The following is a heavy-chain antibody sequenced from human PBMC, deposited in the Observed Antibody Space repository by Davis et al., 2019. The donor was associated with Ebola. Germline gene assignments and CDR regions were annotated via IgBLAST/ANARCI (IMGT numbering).Heavy chain of an antibody. CDR2: IYYSGST. J-gene: IGHJ4*02. D-gene: IGHD3-10*01. Sequence: GSLRLSCTVSGGSISSYYWSWIRQPPGKGLEWIGYIYYSGSTNYNPSLKSRVTISVDTSKNQFSLKLSSVTAADTAVYYCARVEKAYYYGSGSYHTLYYFDYWGQGTLVTVSS. CDR1: GGSISSYY. CDR3: ARVEKAYYYGSGSYHTLYYFDY. V-gene: IGHV4-59*01.